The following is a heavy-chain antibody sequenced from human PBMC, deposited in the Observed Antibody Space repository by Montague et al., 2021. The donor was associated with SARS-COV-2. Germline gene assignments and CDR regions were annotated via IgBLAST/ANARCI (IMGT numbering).Heavy chain of an antibody. J-gene: IGHJ5*02. D-gene: IGHD3-3*01. CDR2: IYYSGST. V-gene: IGHV4-39*01. CDR3: ARHSPFTIFGVVTTPGWFDP. Sequence: SETLSLTCTVSGGSISSSSYYWVWIRQPPGKGLERIGSIYYSGSTYYNPSLKSRVTISVDTSKNQFSLKLSSVTAADTAVYYCARHSPFTIFGVVTTPGWFDPRGQGTLVTVSS. CDR1: GGSISSSSYY.